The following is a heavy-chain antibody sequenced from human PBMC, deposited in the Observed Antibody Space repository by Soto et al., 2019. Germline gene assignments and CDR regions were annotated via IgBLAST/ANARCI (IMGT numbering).Heavy chain of an antibody. Sequence: VSVKVSCKASGYTFTGYYMHWVRQAPGQGLEWMGWINPNSGGTNYAQKFQGWVTMTRDTSISTAYMELSRLRSDDTAVYYCARPFTMVRGDNAFDIWGQGTMVTVSS. CDR1: GYTFTGYY. CDR3: ARPFTMVRGDNAFDI. J-gene: IGHJ3*02. V-gene: IGHV1-2*04. D-gene: IGHD3-10*01. CDR2: INPNSGGT.